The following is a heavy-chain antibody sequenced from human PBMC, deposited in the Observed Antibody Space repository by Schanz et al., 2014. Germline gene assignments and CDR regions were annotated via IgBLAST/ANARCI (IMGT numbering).Heavy chain of an antibody. CDR2: IYNGGGGRT. CDR1: GYTVSSHY. Sequence: EVQLLESGGGLIQPGGSLRLSCAASGYTVSSHYMSWVRQAPGKGLEWVSVIYNGGGGRTYYADPVKGRFTISRDSAKNSLYLQMNSLRAEDTAVYYCARQRSYFYAMDVWGQGTTVTVSS. CDR3: ARQRSYFYAMDV. J-gene: IGHJ6*02. V-gene: IGHV3-53*01.